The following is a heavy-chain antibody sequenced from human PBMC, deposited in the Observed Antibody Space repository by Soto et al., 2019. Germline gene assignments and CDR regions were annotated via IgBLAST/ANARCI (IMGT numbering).Heavy chain of an antibody. D-gene: IGHD2-2*01. Sequence: GGSLRLSCAVSGFTFSRFGMHWVRQAPGKGLEWVALISHDGNIKYYSDSVRGRFTISRDNSRTTLFLQMNSLGPEDTAIYFCAKTIVPAAVRPIDYWGLGTLVTGSS. J-gene: IGHJ4*02. V-gene: IGHV3-30*18. CDR2: ISHDGNIK. CDR3: AKTIVPAAVRPIDY. CDR1: GFTFSRFG.